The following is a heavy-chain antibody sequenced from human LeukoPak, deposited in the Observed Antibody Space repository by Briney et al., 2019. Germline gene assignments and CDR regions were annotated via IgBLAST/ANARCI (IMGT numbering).Heavy chain of an antibody. Sequence: GGCLRLSCAASGFTFSTYTMNWVRQAPGKGLEGVSSISITTTYIYHADSVKGRFTISRDNAKNSLYLQMNGLRAEDTAVYYCARELTNEGFDYWGQGTLVTVSS. J-gene: IGHJ4*02. CDR3: ARELTNEGFDY. D-gene: IGHD1-1*01. V-gene: IGHV3-21*01. CDR1: GFTFSTYT. CDR2: ISITTTYI.